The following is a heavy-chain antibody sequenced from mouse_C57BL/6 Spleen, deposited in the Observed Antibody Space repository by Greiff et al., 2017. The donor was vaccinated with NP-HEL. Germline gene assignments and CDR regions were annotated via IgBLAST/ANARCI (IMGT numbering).Heavy chain of an antibody. D-gene: IGHD1-1*01. CDR2: INPGSGGT. Sequence: VQLQESGAELVRPGTSVKVSCKASGYAFTNYLIEWVKQRPGQGLEWIGVINPGSGGTNYNEKFKGKATLTADKSSSTAYMQLSSLTSEDSAVYFCARSPTTVVAFDCWGQGTTLTVAS. J-gene: IGHJ2*01. CDR1: GYAFTNYL. CDR3: ARSPTTVVAFDC. V-gene: IGHV1-54*01.